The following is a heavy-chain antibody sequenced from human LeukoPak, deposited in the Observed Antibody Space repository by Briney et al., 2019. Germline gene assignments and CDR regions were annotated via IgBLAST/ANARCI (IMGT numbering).Heavy chain of an antibody. CDR2: INTDGSTT. CDR3: ARAGTDMSVFDY. Sequence: GGSLRLSCAASGFTFTNYWMHWVRQAPGKGLVWVSRINTDGSTTSYADSVKGRFTISRDNAKNTLYLQMSILRAEDTAVYYCARAGTDMSVFDYWGQGTLVTVSS. J-gene: IGHJ4*02. D-gene: IGHD2-21*02. V-gene: IGHV3-74*01. CDR1: GFTFTNYW.